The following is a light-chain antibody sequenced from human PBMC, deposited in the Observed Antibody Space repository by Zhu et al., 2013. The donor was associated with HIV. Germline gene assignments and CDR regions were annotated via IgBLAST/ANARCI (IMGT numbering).Light chain of an antibody. Sequence: QSVLTQPPSASGTPGQRVTISCSGSSSNIGSNTVNWYQQVPGTAPKLLIYSNNQRPSGVPDRFSGSKSGTSASLAISGLQSEDEADYYCAAWDDNSNGWVFG. J-gene: IGLJ3*02. CDR1: SSNIGSNT. CDR2: SNN. V-gene: IGLV1-44*01. CDR3: AAWDDNSNGWV.